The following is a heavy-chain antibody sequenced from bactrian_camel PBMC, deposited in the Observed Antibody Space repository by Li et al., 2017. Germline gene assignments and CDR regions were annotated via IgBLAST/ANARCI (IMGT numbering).Heavy chain of an antibody. CDR2: IESVGAT. V-gene: IGHV3S53*01. Sequence: HVQLVESGGGSVQAGGSLRLSCAASGYSSIVNCMGWYRQGIGEEREGVAIIESVGATTYADSVKGRFTISQDSAKNTLYLQMNNLKPEDTAMYYCAADWRFWEWCTLVGNEYNVWGQGTQVTVS. J-gene: IGHJ4*01. CDR3: AADWRFWEWCTLVGNEYNV. D-gene: IGHD1*01. CDR1: GYSSIVNC.